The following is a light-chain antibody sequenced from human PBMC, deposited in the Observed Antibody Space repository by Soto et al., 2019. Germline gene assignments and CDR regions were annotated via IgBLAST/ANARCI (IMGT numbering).Light chain of an antibody. V-gene: IGKV1-39*01. CDR2: AAS. Sequence: DIQMTQSPSSLSASVGDRVTITCRASQSISSYLNWYQQKPGKAPKLLIYAASSLQSGVPSRFSGSGPGTDFTLTISSLPPEDFATYYCQQSYSTPLFTFGPGTKVDIK. CDR3: QQSYSTPLFT. J-gene: IGKJ3*01. CDR1: QSISSY.